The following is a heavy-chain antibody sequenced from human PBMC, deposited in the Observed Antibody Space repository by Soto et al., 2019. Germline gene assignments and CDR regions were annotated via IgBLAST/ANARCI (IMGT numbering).Heavy chain of an antibody. Sequence: QVQLVESGGGVVQPGRSLRLSCAASGFTFSSYAMHWVRQAPGKGLEWVAVISYDGSNKYYADSVKGRFTISRDNSKNTLHQQMNSLRAEDTAVYYCARGGEYSSPAAPWDYWGQGTLVTVSS. CDR2: ISYDGSNK. J-gene: IGHJ4*02. D-gene: IGHD6-6*01. CDR1: GFTFSSYA. CDR3: ARGGEYSSPAAPWDY. V-gene: IGHV3-30-3*01.